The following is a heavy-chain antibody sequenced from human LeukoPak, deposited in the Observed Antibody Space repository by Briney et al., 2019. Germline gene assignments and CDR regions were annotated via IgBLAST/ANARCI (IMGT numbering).Heavy chain of an antibody. CDR2: IYPGDSDT. Sequence: GESLKISCKASGYTFTNYWIGWVRQMPGKGLEWMGIIYPGDSDTRYSPSFQGQVTISADKSISTAYLQWSSLKASDTAMYYCARAPYSSSWEGYFDYWGQGTLVTVSS. J-gene: IGHJ4*02. CDR1: GYTFTNYW. D-gene: IGHD6-13*01. V-gene: IGHV5-51*01. CDR3: ARAPYSSSWEGYFDY.